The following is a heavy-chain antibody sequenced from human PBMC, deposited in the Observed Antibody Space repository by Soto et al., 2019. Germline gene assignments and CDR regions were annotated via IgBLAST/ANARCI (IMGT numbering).Heavy chain of an antibody. D-gene: IGHD3-9*01. J-gene: IGHJ6*02. CDR2: TYYRSKWYN. V-gene: IGHV6-1*01. CDR1: GDSVSRNSAA. CDR3: ARARRGLRYFDWLPHYGMDV. Sequence: SQTLSLTCAISGDSVSRNSAAWNWIRQSPSRGLEWLGRTYYRSKWYNDYAVSVKSRITINPDTSKNQFSLQLNSVTPEDTAVYYCARARRGLRYFDWLPHYGMDVWGQGTTVTVSS.